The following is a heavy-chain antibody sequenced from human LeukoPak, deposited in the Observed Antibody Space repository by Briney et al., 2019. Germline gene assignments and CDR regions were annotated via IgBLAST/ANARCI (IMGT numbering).Heavy chain of an antibody. Sequence: PGGSLRLSCAASGFTFSSYTMNWVRQPPGKGLEWVSNIGTSSTTIYYADSVKGRFTISRDNAKNSLYLQMNSLRAEDTAVYYCARGDGNFDYRGQGTLVTVSS. CDR2: IGTSSTTI. CDR3: ARGDGNFDY. D-gene: IGHD4-17*01. J-gene: IGHJ4*02. V-gene: IGHV3-48*01. CDR1: GFTFSSYT.